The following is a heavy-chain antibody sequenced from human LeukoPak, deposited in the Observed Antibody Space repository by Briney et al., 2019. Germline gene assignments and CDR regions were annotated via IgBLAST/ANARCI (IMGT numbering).Heavy chain of an antibody. CDR3: ARERSSSDGMDV. CDR2: IYYGGST. CDR1: GGSISSYY. D-gene: IGHD6-6*01. J-gene: IGHJ6*02. Sequence: PSETLSLTCTVPGGSISSYYWSWIRQPPGKGLEWIGYIYYGGSTNYNPSLKSRVTISVDTSKNQFSLKLSSVTAADTAVYYCARERSSSDGMDVWGQGTTVTVSS. V-gene: IGHV4-59*01.